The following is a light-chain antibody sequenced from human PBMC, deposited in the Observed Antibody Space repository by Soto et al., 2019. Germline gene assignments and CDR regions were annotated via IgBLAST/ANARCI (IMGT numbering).Light chain of an antibody. J-gene: IGKJ4*01. Sequence: DIQMTQSPSTLSASVGDRVTITCRASQSSSSWLAWYQQKPGKAPKLLIYKASSLEGGVPSRFSGSGSGTDFTLTISSLQPDDFATSYCQQYHSYSFTFGGGTKVDIK. CDR1: QSSSSW. CDR3: QQYHSYSFT. V-gene: IGKV1-5*03. CDR2: KAS.